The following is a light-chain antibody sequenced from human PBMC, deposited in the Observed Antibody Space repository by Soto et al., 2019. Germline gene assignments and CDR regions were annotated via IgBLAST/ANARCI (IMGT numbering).Light chain of an antibody. Sequence: QPASVSGSPGQSITISCTGTSSDVGGYNYVSWYQQHPGKAPKLMIYDVSNRPSGVSNRFSGSKSGNTASLTISGLQAEDEADYYCSSYTSSSTRVFGTGTKLTVL. V-gene: IGLV2-14*01. CDR1: SSDVGGYNY. J-gene: IGLJ1*01. CDR2: DVS. CDR3: SSYTSSSTRV.